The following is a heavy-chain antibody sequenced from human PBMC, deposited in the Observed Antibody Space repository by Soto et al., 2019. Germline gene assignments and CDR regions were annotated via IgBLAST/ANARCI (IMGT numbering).Heavy chain of an antibody. Sequence: QVQLQESGPGLVKPSETLSLTCTVSGGSISSDYWSWIRQPPGKGLEWIGNIFYSGSTNYNPSLNSRVTISVDTSKKQCSLKLSSVTAADTAVYYCARDRGYAYGLGSYYFDYWGQRTLVTVSS. CDR1: GGSISSDY. D-gene: IGHD3-10*01. J-gene: IGHJ4*02. CDR3: ARDRGYAYGLGSYYFDY. CDR2: IFYSGST. V-gene: IGHV4-59*01.